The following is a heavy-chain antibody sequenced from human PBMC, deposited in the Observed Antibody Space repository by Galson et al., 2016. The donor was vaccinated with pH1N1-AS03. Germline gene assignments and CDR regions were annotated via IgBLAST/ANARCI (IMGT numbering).Heavy chain of an antibody. CDR1: GFTFDYFY. D-gene: IGHD1-1*01. J-gene: IGHJ4*02. Sequence: SLRLSCAASGFTFDYFYMSWIRQAPGKGLEWISFISTAGITTHYADSVKGRITISRDNANNSLYLEMTSLRPEDTAIYYCARNWNYFNLWGQGVLVTVSS. V-gene: IGHV3-11*01. CDR3: ARNWNYFNL. CDR2: ISTAGITT.